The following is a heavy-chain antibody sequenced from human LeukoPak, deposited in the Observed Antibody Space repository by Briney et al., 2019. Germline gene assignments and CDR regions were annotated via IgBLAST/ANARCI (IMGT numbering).Heavy chain of an antibody. V-gene: IGHV3-7*01. CDR3: ARGPLAQNYYYYYMDV. Sequence: PGGSLRLSCAASGFTFSSYWMSWVRQAPGKGLEWVANIKQDGSEKYYVGSVKGRFTISRDNAKNSLYLQMNSLRAEDTAVYYCARGPLAQNYYYYYMDVWGKGTTVTVSS. CDR1: GFTFSSYW. J-gene: IGHJ6*03. CDR2: IKQDGSEK.